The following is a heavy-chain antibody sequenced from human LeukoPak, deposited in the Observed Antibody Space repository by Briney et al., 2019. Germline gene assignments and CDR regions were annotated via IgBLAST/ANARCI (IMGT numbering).Heavy chain of an antibody. CDR3: AKGRIVVVGAFDY. J-gene: IGHJ4*02. D-gene: IGHD2-15*01. Sequence: SETLSLTCTVSGGSISSYYWSWIRQPPGKGLEWIGYIYYSGSTNYNPSLKSRVTISVDTSKNQFSLKLSSVTAADTAVYYCAKGRIVVVGAFDYWGQGTLVTVSS. CDR1: GGSISSYY. CDR2: IYYSGST. V-gene: IGHV4-59*01.